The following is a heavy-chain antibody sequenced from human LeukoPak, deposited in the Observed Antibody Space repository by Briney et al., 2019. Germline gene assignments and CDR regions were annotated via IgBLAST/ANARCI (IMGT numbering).Heavy chain of an antibody. Sequence: ASVKVSCKASGYTFTGYYMHWVRQAPGQGLEWMGWINPNSGGTNYAQKFQGRVTMTRDTSISTAYMELSRLRSDDTAVYYCARGVVTLDWFDPWXXGTLVTVSS. V-gene: IGHV1-2*02. D-gene: IGHD4-23*01. J-gene: IGHJ5*02. CDR2: INPNSGGT. CDR3: ARGVVTLDWFDP. CDR1: GYTFTGYY.